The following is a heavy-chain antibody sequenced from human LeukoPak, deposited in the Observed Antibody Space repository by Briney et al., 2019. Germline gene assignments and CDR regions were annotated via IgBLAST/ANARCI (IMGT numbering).Heavy chain of an antibody. D-gene: IGHD2-21*02. V-gene: IGHV3-66*02. CDR2: IYSGGST. J-gene: IGHJ4*02. CDR1: GFTVSSNY. Sequence: GGSLRLSCAASGFTVSSNYMSWVRQAPGKGLEWVSVIYSGGSTYYADSVKGRFTTSRDNTKNTLYLQMNSLRAEDTAVYYCARKRWGRGYFDYWGQGTLVTVSS. CDR3: ARKRWGRGYFDY.